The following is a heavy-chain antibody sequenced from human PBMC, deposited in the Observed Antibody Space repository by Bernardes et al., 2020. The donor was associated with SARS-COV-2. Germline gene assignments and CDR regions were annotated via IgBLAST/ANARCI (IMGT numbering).Heavy chain of an antibody. D-gene: IGHD2-15*01. J-gene: IGHJ5*01. CDR3: ARDPRYCSGGSCYSHNNWFDS. CDR1: GYTFTTYG. CDR2: ISGYNGNT. V-gene: IGHV1-18*01. Sequence: ASVKVSCKASGYTFTTYGISWVRQAPGQGLEWMGWISGYNGNTNYAQKLQGRVTMTTDTSTSTAYMELRSLRSDDTAVYYCARDPRYCSGGSCYSHNNWFDSWGQGTLVTVSS.